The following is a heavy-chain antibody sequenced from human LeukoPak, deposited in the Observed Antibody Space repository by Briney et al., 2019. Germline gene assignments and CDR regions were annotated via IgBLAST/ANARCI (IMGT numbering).Heavy chain of an antibody. Sequence: GGSLRLSCAASGFTFSSSAMSWVRQAPGKGLEWVSAISNNGGYTYYADSVQGRFTISRDNSKSTLCLQMYSLRAEDTAVYYCAKQLGYCSDGSCYFPYWGQGTLVTVSS. CDR3: AKQLGYCSDGSCYFPY. V-gene: IGHV3-23*01. J-gene: IGHJ4*02. CDR2: ISNNGGYT. CDR1: GFTFSSSA. D-gene: IGHD2-15*01.